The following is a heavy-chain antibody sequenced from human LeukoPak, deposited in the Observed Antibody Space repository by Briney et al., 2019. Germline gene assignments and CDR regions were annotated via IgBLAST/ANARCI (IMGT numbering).Heavy chain of an antibody. J-gene: IGHJ4*02. CDR3: AKVEGYYGSVGLVDY. CDR1: GFTFSSYA. CDR2: ISGSGGST. Sequence: PGGSLRLSCAASGFTFSSYAMSWVRQAPGKGLEWVSAISGSGGSTYYADSVKGRFTISRDNSKNTLCLQVNSLRAEDTAVYYCAKVEGYYGSVGLVDYWGQGTLVTVSS. V-gene: IGHV3-23*01. D-gene: IGHD3-10*01.